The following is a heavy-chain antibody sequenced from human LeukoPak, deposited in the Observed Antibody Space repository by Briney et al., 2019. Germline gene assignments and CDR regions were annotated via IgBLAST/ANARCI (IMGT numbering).Heavy chain of an antibody. Sequence: SETLSLTCTVSGGSISSYYWSWIRQPPGKGLEWIGYIYYSGSTNCNPSLKSRVTISVDTSKNQFSLKVTSVTAADTAVYYCARNRGAYSSEAFDIWGQGTMVTVSS. D-gene: IGHD5-18*01. J-gene: IGHJ3*02. CDR3: ARNRGAYSSEAFDI. CDR1: GGSISSYY. V-gene: IGHV4-59*08. CDR2: IYYSGST.